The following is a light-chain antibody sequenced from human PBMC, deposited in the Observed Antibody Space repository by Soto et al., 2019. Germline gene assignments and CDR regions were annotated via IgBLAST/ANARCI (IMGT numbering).Light chain of an antibody. CDR3: QHYYNWPRT. V-gene: IGKV3-15*01. CDR1: QSVSSD. J-gene: IGKJ1*01. CDR2: GAS. Sequence: EIVLTQSPATLAVSPGERATLSCRASQSVSSDLVWYQQKPGQAPRLLIYGASARATGIPARFSGSGSGTEFTLTISSLQSEDFAVYYCQHYYNWPRTFGLGTKVEIK.